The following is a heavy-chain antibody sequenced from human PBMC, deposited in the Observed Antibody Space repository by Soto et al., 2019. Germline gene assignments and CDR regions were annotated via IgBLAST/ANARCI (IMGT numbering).Heavy chain of an antibody. D-gene: IGHD3-10*01. Sequence: QVQLVQSGAEVKKPGASVKVSCKASGYTFTGYYMHWVRQAPGQGLVWMGWINPNSGGTNYAQKLQGWVTMTRDTSISTAYMGLSRLRSEDTAVYYCARDLGGGSDSGSYYNGWFDPWGQGTLVTVSS. CDR3: ARDLGGGSDSGSYYNGWFDP. V-gene: IGHV1-2*04. CDR1: GYTFTGYY. CDR2: INPNSGGT. J-gene: IGHJ5*02.